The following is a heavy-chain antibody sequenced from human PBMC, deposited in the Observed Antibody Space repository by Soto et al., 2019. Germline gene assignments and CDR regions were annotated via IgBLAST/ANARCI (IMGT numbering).Heavy chain of an antibody. CDR3: AHRPGYCSPTSCYLFDS. V-gene: IGHV2-5*02. CDR1: GFSLTTNGVG. D-gene: IGHD2-2*01. J-gene: IGHJ4*02. CDR2: IYWDDDK. Sequence: QITLKESGPTLVKPTQTLTLTCTFSGFSLTTNGVGVGWIRQPPGKALEWLALIYWDDDKRYSPSLKSRLTITQDTSKNQVVLTMTNMDPVDTATYYCAHRPGYCSPTSCYLFDSWGQGTLVTVSS.